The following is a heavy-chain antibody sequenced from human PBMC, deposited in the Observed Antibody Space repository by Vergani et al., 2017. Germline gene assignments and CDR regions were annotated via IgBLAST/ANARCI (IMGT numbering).Heavy chain of an antibody. CDR2: IRDKAYNYAT. V-gene: IGHV3-73*02. Sequence: EVHLVESGGGLVQPGESLKLSCAPSGLTFSDSAIHWFRQTSGKGLEWIGRIRDKAYNYATVYAVSVKGRFTISRDDSQKTAYLQMNGLTTEDTAVYYCFYDFWAGYDSGDVWGKGTTVTVSS. CDR1: GLTFSDSA. J-gene: IGHJ6*04. D-gene: IGHD3/OR15-3a*01. CDR3: FYDFWAGYDSGDV.